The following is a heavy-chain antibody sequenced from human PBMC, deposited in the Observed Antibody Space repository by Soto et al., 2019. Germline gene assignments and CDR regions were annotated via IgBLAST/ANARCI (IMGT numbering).Heavy chain of an antibody. V-gene: IGHV4-39*01. CDR2: IFYSGST. CDR1: GGSISTSRSY. CDR3: ARQPTTGDTDLWFDP. J-gene: IGHJ5*02. Sequence: QLQLLESGPGLVTASETLSLTCNVSGGSISTSRSYWAWIRQPPGKGLEWLANIFYSGSTYYYPSPASRVTVSVDTSKNEFSLKLRSVTAADTAVYYCARQPTTGDTDLWFDPWGQGTLVTVSS. D-gene: IGHD2-21*01.